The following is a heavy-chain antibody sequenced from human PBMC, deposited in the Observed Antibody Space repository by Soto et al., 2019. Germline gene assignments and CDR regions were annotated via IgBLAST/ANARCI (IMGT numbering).Heavy chain of an antibody. CDR3: AKDFYYYDSSGYSGSAFDI. D-gene: IGHD3-22*01. Sequence: GGSLRLSCAASGFTFSSYAMSWVRQAPGKGLEWVSAISGSGGSTYYADSVKGRFTISRDNSKNTLYLQMNSLRAEDTAVYYCAKDFYYYDSSGYSGSAFDIWGQGTMVTVSS. V-gene: IGHV3-23*01. CDR2: ISGSGGST. J-gene: IGHJ3*02. CDR1: GFTFSSYA.